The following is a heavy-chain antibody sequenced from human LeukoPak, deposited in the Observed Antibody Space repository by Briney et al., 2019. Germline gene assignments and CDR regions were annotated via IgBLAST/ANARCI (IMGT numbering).Heavy chain of an antibody. Sequence: GGSLRLSCAASGFTFSDYYMSWIRQAPGKGLEWVAFISSDVNNKHYADSVKGRFTISRDNSKNTLYLQMNNLRDDDTAVYYCDPHDSSSHFWGQGTLVTVSS. CDR2: ISSDVNNK. J-gene: IGHJ4*02. V-gene: IGHV3-30-3*01. CDR1: GFTFSDYY. D-gene: IGHD6-6*01. CDR3: DPHDSSSHF.